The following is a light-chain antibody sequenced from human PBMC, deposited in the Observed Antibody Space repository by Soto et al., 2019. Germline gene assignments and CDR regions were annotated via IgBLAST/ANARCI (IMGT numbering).Light chain of an antibody. CDR2: LGS. J-gene: IGKJ5*01. V-gene: IGKV2-28*01. Sequence: DIVMTQSPLSLPVTPGEPASISCRSSHSLLHSNGDTYLDWYLQKPGQSPQLLIYLGSNRASGVPDRFSGSGSGTDFTLKISRVEAEDVGVYYCMQALQTPPTFGQGTRLEIK. CDR3: MQALQTPPT. CDR1: HSLLHSNGDTY.